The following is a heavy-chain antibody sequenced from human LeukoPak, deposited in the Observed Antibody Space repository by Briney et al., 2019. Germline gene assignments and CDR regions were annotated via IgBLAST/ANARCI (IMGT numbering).Heavy chain of an antibody. V-gene: IGHV4-39*01. D-gene: IGHD6-19*01. CDR3: ARQIKAYSSGWYDYFDY. CDR1: GGSFSGYY. J-gene: IGHJ4*02. CDR2: IYYSGST. Sequence: SETLSLTCAVYGGSFSGYYWGWIRQPPGKGLEWIGSIYYSGSTYYNPSLKSRVTISVDTSKNQFSLKLSSVTAADTAVYYCARQIKAYSSGWYDYFDYWGQGTLVTVSS.